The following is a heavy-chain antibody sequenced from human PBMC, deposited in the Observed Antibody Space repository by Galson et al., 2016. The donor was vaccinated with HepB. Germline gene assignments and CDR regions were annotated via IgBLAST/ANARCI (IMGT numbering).Heavy chain of an antibody. D-gene: IGHD5-18*01. J-gene: IGHJ4*02. CDR1: GLTFSTYA. CDR3: VGRGYNYGIQIN. V-gene: IGHV3-23*01. Sequence: SLRLSCAASGLTFSTYAMSWVRQGPGKGLEWVSGITGAAADTYYADAVKGRFTISRDNAKNTVYLQMNSLGVEDTAVYFCVGRGYNYGIQINWGQGTLVTVSS. CDR2: ITGAAADT.